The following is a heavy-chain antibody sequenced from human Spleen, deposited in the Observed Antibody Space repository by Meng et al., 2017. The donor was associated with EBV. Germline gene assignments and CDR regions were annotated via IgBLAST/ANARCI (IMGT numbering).Heavy chain of an antibody. D-gene: IGHD2-15*01. Sequence: QLHVQDFCSGIVKPSQTLALTCAVSSGSISSAGYPWNWIRQPPGKGLEWIGYIYHSSSTYYDPSLKSRVTISVDRSKNQFSLKLSSVTAADTAVYYCVGGDEGRGYFHSWGQGTLVTVSS. J-gene: IGHJ4*02. CDR2: IYHSSST. V-gene: IGHV4-30-2*01. CDR1: SGSISSAGYP. CDR3: VGGDEGRGYFHS.